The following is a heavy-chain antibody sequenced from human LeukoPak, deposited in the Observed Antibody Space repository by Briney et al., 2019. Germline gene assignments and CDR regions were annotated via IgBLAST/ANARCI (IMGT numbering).Heavy chain of an antibody. CDR3: ARRYSGSYGLYSHHSMDV. CDR2: INHSGTT. J-gene: IGHJ6*03. V-gene: IGHV4-34*01. Sequence: KPSETLSLTCAVYGGSFSGYYWSWIRQPPGKGLEWIGEINHSGTTNYNSSLKSRVTVSVDTSKNQFSLKLSSVTAADKAVYCCARRYSGSYGLYSHHSMDVWGKGPRSPSP. D-gene: IGHD1-26*01. CDR1: GGSFSGYY.